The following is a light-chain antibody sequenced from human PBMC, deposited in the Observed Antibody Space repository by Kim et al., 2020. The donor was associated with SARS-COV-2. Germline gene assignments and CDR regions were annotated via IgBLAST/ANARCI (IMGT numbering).Light chain of an antibody. CDR1: QSVSSSY. CDR2: GAS. J-gene: IGKJ2*01. Sequence: LSPGERATLSCRASQSVSSSYLAWYQQTPGQAPRLRNYGASSRATGIPDRFSGSGSGTDFTLTISRLEPEDFAVCYCQQYGSSPYTFGQGTKLEI. CDR3: QQYGSSPYT. V-gene: IGKV3-20*01.